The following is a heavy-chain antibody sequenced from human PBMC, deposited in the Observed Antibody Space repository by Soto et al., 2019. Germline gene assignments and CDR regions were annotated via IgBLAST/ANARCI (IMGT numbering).Heavy chain of an antibody. CDR3: ARGPPNWGFDS. Sequence: QVQLVQSGAEVKKPGASVKVSCKPSGYTFTSYDINWVRQAPGQGLEWMGWMSPNSGNTGYAQKFQGRVTMTRSTSISTAYMELSSLRSEDTAVYYCARGPPNWGFDSWGKGTLVIVSS. V-gene: IGHV1-8*01. CDR1: GYTFTSYD. CDR2: MSPNSGNT. D-gene: IGHD7-27*01. J-gene: IGHJ4*01.